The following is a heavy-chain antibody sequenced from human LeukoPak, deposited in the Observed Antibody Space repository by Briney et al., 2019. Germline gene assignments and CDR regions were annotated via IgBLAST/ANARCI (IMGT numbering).Heavy chain of an antibody. V-gene: IGHV1-2*02. J-gene: IGHJ4*02. Sequence: GASVKVSCKASGYTFTGYYMHWVRQAPGQGLEWMGWINPNSGGTNYAQKFQGRVTMTRDTSISTAYMELSRLRSDDTAVYYCARDWEGIVVVPAANDYWGQGTLVTVSS. D-gene: IGHD2-2*01. CDR3: ARDWEGIVVVPAANDY. CDR1: GYTFTGYY. CDR2: INPNSGGT.